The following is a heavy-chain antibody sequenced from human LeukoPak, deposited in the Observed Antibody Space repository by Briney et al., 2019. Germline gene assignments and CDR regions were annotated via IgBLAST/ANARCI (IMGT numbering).Heavy chain of an antibody. CDR1: GFTFSSYA. Sequence: GGSLRLSCEASGFTFSSYAMSWVRQSPGKGLQWVSAISGGGATTYYSDFADSVKGRFTISRDNPKNTLYLQMNSLRAEDTAVYYCAKFYDVLTGYFDCWGQGALVTVSS. CDR2: ISGGGATT. D-gene: IGHD3-9*01. J-gene: IGHJ4*02. CDR3: AKFYDVLTGYFDC. V-gene: IGHV3-23*01.